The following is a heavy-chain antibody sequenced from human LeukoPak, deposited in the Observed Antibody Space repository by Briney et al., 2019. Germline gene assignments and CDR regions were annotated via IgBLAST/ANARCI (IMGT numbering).Heavy chain of an antibody. CDR2: IYHSGST. J-gene: IGHJ6*03. CDR1: GYSISSGYY. V-gene: IGHV4-38-2*01. CDR3: ASVWYMDV. Sequence: PSETLSLTCAVSGYSISSGYYWGWIRQPPGKGLEWIGSIYHSGSTYYNPSLKSRVTISVDTSKNQLSLKLSSVTAADTAVYYCASVWYMDVWGKGTTVTVSS. D-gene: IGHD3-16*01.